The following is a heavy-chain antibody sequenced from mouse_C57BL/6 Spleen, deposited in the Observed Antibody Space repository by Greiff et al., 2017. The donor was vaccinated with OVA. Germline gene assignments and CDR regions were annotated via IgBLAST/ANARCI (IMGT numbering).Heavy chain of an antibody. CDR2: IDPSDSYT. D-gene: IGHD1-1*01. J-gene: IGHJ1*03. Sequence: QVQLQQPGAELVKPGASVKLSCKASGYTFTSYWMQWVKQRPGQGLEWIGEIDPSDSYTNYNQKFKGKATLTVDTSSSTAYMQLSSLTSEDSAVYYCARSRGGLLREEYFDVWGTGTTVTVSS. V-gene: IGHV1-50*01. CDR1: GYTFTSYW. CDR3: ARSRGGLLREEYFDV.